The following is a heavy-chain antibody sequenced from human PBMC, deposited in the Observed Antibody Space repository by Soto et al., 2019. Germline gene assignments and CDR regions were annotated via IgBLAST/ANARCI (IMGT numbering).Heavy chain of an antibody. CDR3: TRGLFSGSYYSGGWYYFDS. Sequence: SETLSLTCTVSGGSISSGGYYWSWIRQAPGKGLQWIGQINHSGSSIYNPSLKNRVTISTMSNNKFSLELSSVTAADTAVYYCTRGLFSGSYYSGGWYYFDSWGQGTMVT. CDR1: GGSISSGGYY. D-gene: IGHD1-26*01. CDR2: INHSGSS. J-gene: IGHJ4*02. V-gene: IGHV4-39*07.